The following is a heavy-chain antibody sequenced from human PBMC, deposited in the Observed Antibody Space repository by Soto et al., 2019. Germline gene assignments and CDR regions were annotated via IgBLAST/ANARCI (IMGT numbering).Heavy chain of an antibody. Sequence: ASVKVSCKASGYTFTGYYMHWVRQAPGQGLEWMGWINPNSGGTNYAQKFQGWVTMTRDTSISTAYMELSRLRSDDTAVYYCAREGSSVAVADMYYFDYWGQGTLVTVSS. CDR3: AREGSSVAVADMYYFDY. J-gene: IGHJ4*02. V-gene: IGHV1-2*04. D-gene: IGHD6-19*01. CDR2: INPNSGGT. CDR1: GYTFTGYY.